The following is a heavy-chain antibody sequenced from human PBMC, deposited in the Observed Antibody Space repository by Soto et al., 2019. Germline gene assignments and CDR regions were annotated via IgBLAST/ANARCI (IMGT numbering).Heavy chain of an antibody. D-gene: IGHD3-10*01. CDR3: AKDRYGSGSYYNGFDP. CDR1: GFAFSSYA. V-gene: IGHV3-23*01. J-gene: IGHJ5*02. Sequence: GGSLILSCAASGFAFSSYAMSWVRQAPGKGLEWVSAISGSGGSTYYADSVKGRFTISRDNSKNTLYLQMNSLRAEDTAVYYCAKDRYGSGSYYNGFDPWGQGTLVTVSS. CDR2: ISGSGGST.